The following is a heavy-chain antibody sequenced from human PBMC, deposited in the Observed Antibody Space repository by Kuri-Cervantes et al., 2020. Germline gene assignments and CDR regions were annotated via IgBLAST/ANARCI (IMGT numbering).Heavy chain of an antibody. V-gene: IGHV4-38-2*01. D-gene: IGHD2-2*01. CDR1: GYSVRSGDY. J-gene: IGHJ6*03. Sequence: SETLSLTCAVSGYSVRSGDYWGWIRQPPGKGLEWIGSIYHSGSTDNPSLKSRVTISLDSSKNQFSLKLTSVTAADTAVYYCARSITSFVVDPASMGVYYYYCMDVWGKGTTVTVSS. CDR3: ARSITSFVVDPASMGVYYYYCMDV. CDR2: IYHSGST.